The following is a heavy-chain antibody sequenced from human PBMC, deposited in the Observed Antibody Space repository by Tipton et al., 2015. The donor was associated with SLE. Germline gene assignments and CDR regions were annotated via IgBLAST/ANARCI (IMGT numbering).Heavy chain of an antibody. D-gene: IGHD4-17*01. J-gene: IGHJ3*02. Sequence: LRLSCAVYGGSFSDHFWRWTWIRQSPGKVMEWVGEIDRRGNSRYNPSLKSRVTISVATSKNQFSLKLSSVTAADTAVYYCARGKPYGDYVVSGAFDIWGQGTMVTVSS. CDR3: ARGKPYGDYVVSGAFDI. CDR1: GGSFSDHF. CDR2: IDRRGNS. V-gene: IGHV4-34*01.